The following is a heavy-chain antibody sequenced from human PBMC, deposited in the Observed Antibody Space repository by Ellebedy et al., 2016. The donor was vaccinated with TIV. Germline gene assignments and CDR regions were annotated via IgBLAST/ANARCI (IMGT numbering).Heavy chain of an antibody. CDR2: IKQDGSVK. V-gene: IGHV3-7*03. CDR1: FTSHW. J-gene: IGHJ4*02. CDR3: TRDER. Sequence: PGGSLRLSCAASFTSHWMGWVRQAPGKGLEWVANIKQDGSVKYYVDSVEGRFTISRDITKDSLYLQMNSLRAEDTAVYCCTRDERWGQGTLVTVSS.